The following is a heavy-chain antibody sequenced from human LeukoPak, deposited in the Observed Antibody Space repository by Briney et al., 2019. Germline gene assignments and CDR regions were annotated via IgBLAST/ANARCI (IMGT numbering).Heavy chain of an antibody. Sequence: ASVKVSCKASGYTFTGYYMHWVRQAPGQGLPWMGWINPNSGGTNYAQMFQGRVTMTRDTSISTAYMELSRLRSDDTAVYYCARDPQTSAYYYGSGSFRTLDYWGQGTLVTVSS. CDR3: ARDPQTSAYYYGSGSFRTLDY. CDR1: GYTFTGYY. CDR2: INPNSGGT. D-gene: IGHD3-10*01. J-gene: IGHJ4*02. V-gene: IGHV1-2*02.